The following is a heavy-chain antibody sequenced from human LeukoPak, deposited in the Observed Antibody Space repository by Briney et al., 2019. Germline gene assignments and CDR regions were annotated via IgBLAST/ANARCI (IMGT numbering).Heavy chain of an antibody. J-gene: IGHJ6*03. D-gene: IGHD6-13*01. CDR1: GGSISSGSW. CDR3: ARDLQQLGGPYYYYMDV. Sequence: SETLSLTCDVSGGSISSGSWWSWVRQPPGKGLEWIGEIHHSGNTNYNLSLKSRVTISIDKSKNQFSLKLSSVTAADTAVYYCARDLQQLGGPYYYYMDVWGKGTTVTVSS. V-gene: IGHV4-4*02. CDR2: IHHSGNT.